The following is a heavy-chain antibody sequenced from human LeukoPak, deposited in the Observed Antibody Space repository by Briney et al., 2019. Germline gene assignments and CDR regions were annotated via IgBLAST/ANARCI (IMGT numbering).Heavy chain of an antibody. Sequence: PGGSLRLSCAASGFTFSSYAMSWVRQAPGKGLEWVSAISGSGGSTYYADSVKGRFTISRDNSKNTLYLQMNSLRAEDTAVYYCAKDGGYYYGSGSFFIDYWGQGTLVTVSS. CDR3: AKDGGYYYGSGSFFIDY. V-gene: IGHV3-23*01. CDR1: GFTFSSYA. J-gene: IGHJ4*02. D-gene: IGHD3-10*01. CDR2: ISGSGGST.